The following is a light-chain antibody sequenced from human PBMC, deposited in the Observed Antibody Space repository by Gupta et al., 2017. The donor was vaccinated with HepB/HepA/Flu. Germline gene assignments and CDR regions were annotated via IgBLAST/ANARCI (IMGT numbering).Light chain of an antibody. J-gene: IGKJ3*01. CDR1: QDISNY. CDR3: QQYDNPLGVT. Sequence: DIQMTQSPSSLSASVGDRVTITCQASQDISNYLNWYQQKPGKAPKLLIYDASNLETGVPSRFSGSGSGTDFTFTISSLQPEDIATYYCQQYDNPLGVTFGPGTKVDIK. CDR2: DAS. V-gene: IGKV1-33*01.